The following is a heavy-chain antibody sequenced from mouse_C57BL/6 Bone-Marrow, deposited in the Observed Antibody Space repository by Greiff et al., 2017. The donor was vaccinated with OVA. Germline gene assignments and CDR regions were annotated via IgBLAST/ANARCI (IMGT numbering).Heavy chain of an antibody. Sequence: VKLQESGPELVKPGASVKISCKASGYAFSSSWMNWVKQRPGKGLECIGRIYPGDGDTNYNGKFKGKATLTADKSSSTAYMQLSSLTSEDSAVYFCAREDDYDWYFDVWGTGTTVTVSS. D-gene: IGHD2-4*01. CDR1: GYAFSSSW. CDR2: IYPGDGDT. V-gene: IGHV1-82*01. J-gene: IGHJ1*03. CDR3: AREDDYDWYFDV.